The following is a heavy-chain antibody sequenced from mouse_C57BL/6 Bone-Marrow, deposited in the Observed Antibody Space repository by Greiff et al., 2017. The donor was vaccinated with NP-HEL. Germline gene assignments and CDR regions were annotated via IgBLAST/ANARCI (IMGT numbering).Heavy chain of an antibody. V-gene: IGHV5-17*01. CDR1: GFTFSDYG. J-gene: IGHJ2*01. CDR2: ISSGSSTI. Sequence: EVQVVESGGGLVKPGGSLKLSCAASGFTFSDYGMHWVRQAPEKGLEWVAYISSGSSTIYYVDTVKGRFTISRDNAKNTLFLQRTSQRAENTTMYYCARGYFGYWGHGTTLTVAS. CDR3: ARGYFGY.